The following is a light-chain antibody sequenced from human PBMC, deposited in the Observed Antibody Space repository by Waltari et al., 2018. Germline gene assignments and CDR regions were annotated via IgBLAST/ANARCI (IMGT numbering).Light chain of an antibody. CDR1: QNINRY. J-gene: IGKJ1*01. CDR3: QQGYITPWT. Sequence: DIQMTQSPPSLSASVGDRVTITCRASQNINRYLNWYHQKAGKAPKVLIYGSSNFQSGVPSRFGCSGSGNDFTFTISSLQPEGFGTYYCQQGYITPWTFGQGTRLEVK. V-gene: IGKV1-39*01. CDR2: GSS.